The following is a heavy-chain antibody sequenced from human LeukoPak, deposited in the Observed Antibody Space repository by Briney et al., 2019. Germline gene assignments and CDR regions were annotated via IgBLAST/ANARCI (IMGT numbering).Heavy chain of an antibody. CDR2: IYYSGSP. Sequence: SETLSLTCTVSGGSISSSSYYWGWIRQPPGKGLEWIGSIYYSGSPYYNPSLKSRVTISVDTSKNQFSLQLSSVTAADTAVHYCARHVYSSGYYYTYYFDYWGQGTLVTVSS. V-gene: IGHV4-39*01. CDR3: ARHVYSSGYYYTYYFDY. J-gene: IGHJ4*02. D-gene: IGHD3-22*01. CDR1: GGSISSSSYY.